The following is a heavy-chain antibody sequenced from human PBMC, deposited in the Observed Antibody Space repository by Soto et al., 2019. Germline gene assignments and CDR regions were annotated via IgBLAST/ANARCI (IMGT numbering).Heavy chain of an antibody. V-gene: IGHV3-9*01. CDR1: GFTFDDYA. J-gene: IGHJ1*01. D-gene: IGHD6-13*01. Sequence: EVQLVETGGGLVQPGRSLRLSCAASGFTFDDYAMHGVRQVPGKGLAWVSGTNWNSGSIGYADSVKGRFAISRDNAKNSLHLQMNSLRAEDTAFYYCLKDESINWYSGHFRHWGQGTLVTVSS. CDR2: TNWNSGSI. CDR3: LKDESINWYSGHFRH.